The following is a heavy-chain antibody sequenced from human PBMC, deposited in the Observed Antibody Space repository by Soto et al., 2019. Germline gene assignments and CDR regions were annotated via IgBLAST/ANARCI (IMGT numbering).Heavy chain of an antibody. CDR2: IIPILGIA. CDR1: GGTFSSYS. V-gene: IGHV1-69*02. Sequence: QVQLVQSGAEVKKPGSSVKVSCKASGGTFSSYSISWVRQAPGQGLEWMGRIIPILGIANYAQKLQGRVTITADKSTSTAYMELGSLRSEDTAVYYCARGAAGIAVAGPSYYFDYGGQGTLVTVSS. D-gene: IGHD6-19*01. CDR3: ARGAAGIAVAGPSYYFDY. J-gene: IGHJ4*02.